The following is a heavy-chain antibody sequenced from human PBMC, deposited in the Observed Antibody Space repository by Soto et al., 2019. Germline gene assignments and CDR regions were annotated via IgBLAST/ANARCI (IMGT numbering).Heavy chain of an antibody. CDR2: ISAYNGNT. V-gene: IGHV1-18*04. CDR1: GYTFTSYG. Sequence: ASVKVSCKSSGYTFTSYGISWVRQAPGQGLEWMGWISAYNGNTNYAQKLQGRVTMTTDTSTSTAYMELRSLRSDDTAVYYCAREMHCSGGSCYSGLGFDPWGKGTLVTVSS. D-gene: IGHD2-15*01. J-gene: IGHJ5*02. CDR3: AREMHCSGGSCYSGLGFDP.